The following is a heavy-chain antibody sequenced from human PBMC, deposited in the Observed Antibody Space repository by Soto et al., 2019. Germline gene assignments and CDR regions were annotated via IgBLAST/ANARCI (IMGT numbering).Heavy chain of an antibody. V-gene: IGHV4-31*03. CDR2: IYFTRAT. Sequence: SETLSLTCNVSGGSISSGTSYWTWIRQHPGEGLEWIGHIYFTRATYSNPSLRSRLTMSVDTSKNQFSLKLTSVTAADTATYYCASIPRRGYSYGIDYWGPGTLVTVSS. CDR3: ASIPRRGYSYGIDY. D-gene: IGHD2-21*02. J-gene: IGHJ4*02. CDR1: GGSISSGTSY.